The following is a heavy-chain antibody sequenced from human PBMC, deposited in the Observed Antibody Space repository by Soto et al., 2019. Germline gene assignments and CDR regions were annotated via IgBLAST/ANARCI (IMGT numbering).Heavy chain of an antibody. CDR3: ARESEDFTSNFDY. CDR2: ISSTTNYI. J-gene: IGHJ4*02. Sequence: PWGSLRLACAASGVTLNRYSMTWVRQAPGKGLEWVSSISSTTNYIYYGDSMKGRFTISRDNAKNSLYLEMNSLRAEDTAVYYCARESEDFTSNFDYWGQGTLVTVSS. V-gene: IGHV3-21*06. CDR1: GVTLNRYS.